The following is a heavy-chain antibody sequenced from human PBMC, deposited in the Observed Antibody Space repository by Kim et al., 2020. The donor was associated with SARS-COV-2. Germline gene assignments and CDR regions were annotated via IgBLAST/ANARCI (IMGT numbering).Heavy chain of an antibody. V-gene: IGHV3-53*01. CDR3: ARDGDWNYGNWYFDL. D-gene: IGHD1-7*01. J-gene: IGHJ2*01. Sequence: DPGKDRLTSSRDKPKNTLYLQMNSLRAEDTAVYYCARDGDWNYGNWYFDLWGRGTLVTVSS.